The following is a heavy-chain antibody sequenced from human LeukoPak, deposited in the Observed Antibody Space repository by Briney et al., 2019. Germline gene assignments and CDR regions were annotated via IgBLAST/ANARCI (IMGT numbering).Heavy chain of an antibody. V-gene: IGHV1-2*02. CDR3: ASPRIRNTFDI. CDR1: GGTFSSYA. CDR2: INPNSGDT. Sequence: ASVKVSCKASGGTFSSYAISWVRQAPGQGLEWMAWINPNSGDTHYAQKYQGRVTLTRDTSISTAYMDLSRLRSDDTAVYYCASPRIRNTFDIWGQGTMVTVSS. J-gene: IGHJ3*02. D-gene: IGHD1-14*01.